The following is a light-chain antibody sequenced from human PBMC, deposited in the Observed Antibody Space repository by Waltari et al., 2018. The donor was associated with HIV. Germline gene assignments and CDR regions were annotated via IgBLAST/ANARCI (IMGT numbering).Light chain of an antibody. Sequence: QSVLTQPPSASGTPGQRVTISCSGSSSSIGSNTVNWFQQLPGTAPKLLIYSNNQRPSGVPDRFSGSKSGTSASLAISGLQSEDEADYYCCSHAGSDTYVFGTGTKVSVL. J-gene: IGLJ1*01. V-gene: IGLV1-44*01. CDR2: SNN. CDR3: CSHAGSDTYV. CDR1: SSSIGSNT.